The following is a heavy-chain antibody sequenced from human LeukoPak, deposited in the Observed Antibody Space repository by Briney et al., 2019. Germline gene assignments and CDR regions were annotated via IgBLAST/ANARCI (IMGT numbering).Heavy chain of an antibody. J-gene: IGHJ4*02. D-gene: IGHD2-2*02. CDR1: GYTFTSYG. CDR2: ISAYNGNT. CDR3: ARDHCSSTSCYTVFDY. Sequence: ASVKVSCKASGYTFTSYGISWVRQAPGYGLEWMGWISAYNGNTNYAQKLQGRVTMTTDTSTSTAYMELRSLRSDDTAVYYCARDHCSSTSCYTVFDYWGQGTLVTVSS. V-gene: IGHV1-18*01.